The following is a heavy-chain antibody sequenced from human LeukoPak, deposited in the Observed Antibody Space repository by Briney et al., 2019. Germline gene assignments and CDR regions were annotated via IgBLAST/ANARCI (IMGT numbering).Heavy chain of an antibody. CDR2: ISAYNGNT. J-gene: IGHJ4*02. CDR1: GYTFTSYG. V-gene: IGHV1-18*01. D-gene: IGHD3-10*01. CDR3: ARDEAYYYGSGSYDFDY. Sequence: ASVKVSCKASGYTFTSYGISWVRQALGQGLEWMGWISAYNGNTNYAQKLQGRVTMTTDTSTSTAYMELRSLRSDDTAVYYCARDEAYYYGSGSYDFDYWGQGTLVTVSS.